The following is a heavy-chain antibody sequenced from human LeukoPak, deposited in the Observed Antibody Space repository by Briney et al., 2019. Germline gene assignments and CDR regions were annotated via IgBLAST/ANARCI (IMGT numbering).Heavy chain of an antibody. V-gene: IGHV4-39*01. Sequence: SESLSLTCTVSGGSISSSSYYWGWIRQPPGKGLEWIGSIYYSGSTYYNPSLKSRVTISVDTSENQFSLKLSSVTAADTAVYYCARHYLTVTTHSFDYWGQGTLVTVSS. CDR1: GGSISSSSYY. J-gene: IGHJ4*02. CDR2: IYYSGST. D-gene: IGHD4-17*01. CDR3: ARHYLTVTTHSFDY.